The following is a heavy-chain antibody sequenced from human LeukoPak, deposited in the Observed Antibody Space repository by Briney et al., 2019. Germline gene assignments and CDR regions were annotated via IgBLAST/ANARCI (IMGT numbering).Heavy chain of an antibody. J-gene: IGHJ5*02. CDR3: ARGQNWGEWFDP. V-gene: IGHV4-39*01. Sequence: SETLSLTCTVSGGSISSSSYYWGWIRQPPGKGLEWIGSIYYSGSTYYNPSLKSRVTISVDTSKNQFSLKLSSVTAADTAVYYCARGQNWGEWFDPWGQGTLVTVSS. D-gene: IGHD3-16*01. CDR1: GGSISSSSYY. CDR2: IYYSGST.